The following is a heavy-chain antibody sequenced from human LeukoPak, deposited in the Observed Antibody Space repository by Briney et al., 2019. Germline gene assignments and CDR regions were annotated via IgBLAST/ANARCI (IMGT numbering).Heavy chain of an antibody. Sequence: PGGSLRLSCAASGFTFSSYWMSWVRQAPGKGLEWVANIKQDGSEKYYVDSVKGRFTISRDNAKNSLYLQMNSLRAEDTAVYYCARDLPVEYYYGSGSSNWFDPWGQGTLVTVSS. CDR1: GFTFSSYW. V-gene: IGHV3-7*01. D-gene: IGHD3-10*01. CDR2: IKQDGSEK. CDR3: ARDLPVEYYYGSGSSNWFDP. J-gene: IGHJ5*02.